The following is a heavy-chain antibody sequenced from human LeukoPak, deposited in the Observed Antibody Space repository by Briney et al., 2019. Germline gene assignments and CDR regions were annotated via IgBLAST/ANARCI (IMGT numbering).Heavy chain of an antibody. CDR2: ITSSSSYI. V-gene: IGHV3-21*01. CDR1: GFTFSNFG. Sequence: GGSLRLSCAASGFTFSNFGMHWVRQAPGKGLEWVSSITSSSSYIYYADSVKGRFTISRDNAKNSLYLQMNSLRAEDTAVYYCARHVVAVGFDYWGQGTLVTVSS. CDR3: ARHVVAVGFDY. J-gene: IGHJ4*02. D-gene: IGHD3-22*01.